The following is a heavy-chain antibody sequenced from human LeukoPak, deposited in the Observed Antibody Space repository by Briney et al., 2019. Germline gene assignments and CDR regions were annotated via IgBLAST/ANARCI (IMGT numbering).Heavy chain of an antibody. V-gene: IGHV4-30-4*01. Sequence: PSETLSLTCTVSGGSISSGDYYWSWIRQPPGKGLEWIGYIYYSGSTYYNPSLKSRVTMSVDTSKNQFSLKLSSVTAADTAVYYCARLTVTTAGYYYYGMDVWGQGTTVTVSS. CDR2: IYYSGST. CDR3: ARLTVTTAGYYYYGMDV. CDR1: GGSISSGDYY. J-gene: IGHJ6*02. D-gene: IGHD4-17*01.